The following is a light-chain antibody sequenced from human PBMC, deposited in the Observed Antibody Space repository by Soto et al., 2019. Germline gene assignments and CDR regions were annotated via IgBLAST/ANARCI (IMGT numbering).Light chain of an antibody. V-gene: IGLV1-40*01. Sequence: QSVLTQPPSVSGAPGQRGTISFTGSSSNIGAGYDVHWYQHLPGTAPKLLIYGNSNRPSGVPDRFSGSKSGTSASLAITGLQAEDEADYYCQSYDSSLSSYVFGTGTKLTVL. CDR1: SSNIGAGYD. J-gene: IGLJ1*01. CDR2: GNS. CDR3: QSYDSSLSSYV.